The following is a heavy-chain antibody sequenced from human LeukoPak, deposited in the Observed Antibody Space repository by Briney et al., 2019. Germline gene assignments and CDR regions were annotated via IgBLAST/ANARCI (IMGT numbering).Heavy chain of an antibody. J-gene: IGHJ4*02. D-gene: IGHD1-7*01. CDR3: ARVYSYNWNYRYFDY. CDR1: GFIFSSYW. CDR2: INQDGSEK. V-gene: IGHV3-7*01. Sequence: GGSLRPSCAVVGFIFSSYWMSWVRQAQGEGSEWVGKINQDGSEKYYVGSVKGRFTISRDNAKNSLYLQMNSLRAEDTAVYYCARVYSYNWNYRYFDYWGQGTLVTVSS.